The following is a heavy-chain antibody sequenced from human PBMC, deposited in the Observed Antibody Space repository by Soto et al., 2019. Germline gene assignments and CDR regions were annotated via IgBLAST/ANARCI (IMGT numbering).Heavy chain of an antibody. V-gene: IGHV4-30-2*01. CDR2: IYYSGST. J-gene: IGHJ4*02. D-gene: IGHD2-8*02. CDR1: GDTISTGGYS. CDR3: ARDKITGLFDY. Sequence: PSETLSLTCGVSGDTISTGGYSWAWIRQPPGKGLEWIGYIYYSGSTYYNPSLKSRVTISVDTSKNQFSLKLSSVTAADTAVYYCARDKITGLFDYWGQGTLVTVSS.